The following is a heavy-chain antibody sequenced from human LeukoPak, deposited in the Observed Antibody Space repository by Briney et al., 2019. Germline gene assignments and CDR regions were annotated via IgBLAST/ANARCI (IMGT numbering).Heavy chain of an antibody. Sequence: GGSLRLSCAASGFIFSTYSMNWVRQAPGKGLEWVSYISSSSSTIYYADSVKGRFTISRDNAKNSLYLQMNSLRAEDTAVYYCARDRGYCRGTTCYAYYMDVWGTGTTVTVSS. V-gene: IGHV3-48*04. CDR1: GFIFSTYS. J-gene: IGHJ6*03. D-gene: IGHD2-2*01. CDR3: ARDRGYCRGTTCYAYYMDV. CDR2: ISSSSSTI.